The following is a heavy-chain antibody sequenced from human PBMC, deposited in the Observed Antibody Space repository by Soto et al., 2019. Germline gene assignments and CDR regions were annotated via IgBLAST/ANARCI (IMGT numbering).Heavy chain of an antibody. CDR3: ARHFVAVVIKGWGY. CDR2: TYYNGNA. V-gene: IGHV4-39*01. Sequence: QLQLQESGPGPVKPSETLSLTCTVSGASIDRSNYYWDWIRQPPGKGLEWIGTTYYNGNAYYNPSLKSRVTMSVDTSKNQFSLKLISVTAADTAVYYCARHFVAVVIKGWGYWGQGTLVTVSS. D-gene: IGHD3-22*01. CDR1: GASIDRSNYY. J-gene: IGHJ4*02.